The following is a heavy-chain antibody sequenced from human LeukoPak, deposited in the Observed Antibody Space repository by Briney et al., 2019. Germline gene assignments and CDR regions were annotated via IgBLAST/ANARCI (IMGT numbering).Heavy chain of an antibody. D-gene: IGHD6-19*01. Sequence: SETLSLTCAVYGGSFSGYYWSWIRQPPGKGLEWIGEINHSGSTNYNPSLKSRVTISVDTSKNQFSLKLSSVTAADTAVHYCARRAKAVVSRATTNWFDPWGQGTLVTVSS. CDR1: GGSFSGYY. V-gene: IGHV4-34*01. CDR3: ARRAKAVVSRATTNWFDP. J-gene: IGHJ5*02. CDR2: INHSGST.